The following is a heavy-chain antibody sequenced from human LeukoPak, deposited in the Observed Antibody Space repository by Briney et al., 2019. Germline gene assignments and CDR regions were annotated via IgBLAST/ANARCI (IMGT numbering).Heavy chain of an antibody. CDR3: ARGATVTRNGLGY. CDR2: INPNSGGT. CDR1: GYTFTGYY. V-gene: IGHV1-2*02. D-gene: IGHD4-17*01. J-gene: IGHJ4*02. Sequence: ASVKVSCKASGYTFTGYYMHWVRQAPGQGLEWMGWINPNSGGTNYAQKFQGRVTMTRDTSISTAYMELSRLRSDDTAVYYCARGATVTRNGLGYWGQGTLVTVSS.